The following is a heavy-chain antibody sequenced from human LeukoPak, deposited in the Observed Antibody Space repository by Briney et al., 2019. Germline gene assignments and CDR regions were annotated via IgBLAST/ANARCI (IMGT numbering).Heavy chain of an antibody. D-gene: IGHD2-2*02. CDR2: IIPIFGTA. CDR1: GDTFSSYA. Sequence: SVKVSCKASGDTFSSYAISWVRQAPGQGLEWMGGIIPIFGTANYAQKFQGRVTITADESTSTAYMELSSLRSEDTAVYYCASGELVVPAAIRSDYYYYYYMDVWGKGTTVTVSS. J-gene: IGHJ6*03. V-gene: IGHV1-69*13. CDR3: ASGELVVPAAIRSDYYYYYYMDV.